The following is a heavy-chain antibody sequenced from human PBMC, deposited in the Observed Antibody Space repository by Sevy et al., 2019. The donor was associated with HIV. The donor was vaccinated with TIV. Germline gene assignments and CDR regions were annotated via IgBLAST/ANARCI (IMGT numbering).Heavy chain of an antibody. CDR2: IKSKTDGGTT. CDR1: GFTFSNAW. J-gene: IGHJ5*02. Sequence: GGSLRLSCAASGFTFSNAWMSWVRQAPGKGLEWVARIKSKTDGGTTDYAAPVKGRVTTSRDDSKNTLYLQMNSLKTEDTAVYYCTTGPPPPPDNWFDPWGQGTLVTVSS. CDR3: TTGPPPPPDNWFDP. V-gene: IGHV3-15*01.